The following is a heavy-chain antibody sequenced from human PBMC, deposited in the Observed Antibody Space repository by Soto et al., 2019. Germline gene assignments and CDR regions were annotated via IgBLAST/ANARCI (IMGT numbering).Heavy chain of an antibody. CDR1: GGSISSSSYY. V-gene: IGHV4-39*01. D-gene: IGHD5-12*01. CDR3: VEMATIN. Sequence: LSLTCTVSGGSISSSSYYWGWIRQPPGKGLEWMGSIYYSGSTYYNPSLKSRVTISVDTSKNQFSLKLSSVTAADTAVYYCVEMATINWGQGTLVTVSS. J-gene: IGHJ4*02. CDR2: IYYSGST.